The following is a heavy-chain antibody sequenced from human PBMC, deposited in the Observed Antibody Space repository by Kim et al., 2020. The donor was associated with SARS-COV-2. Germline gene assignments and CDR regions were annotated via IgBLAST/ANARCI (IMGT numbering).Heavy chain of an antibody. CDR2: IRSNAYGGTT. J-gene: IGHJ1*01. D-gene: IGHD3-3*01. CDR3: TKDDFWSGYYTH. Sequence: GGSLRLSCTASGFTFGDFAMSWVRQAPGKGLEWVGFIRSNAYGGTTEYAASVKGRFTISRDDSKRIAYLQMNSLKTEDTAVYYCTKDDFWSGYYTHWGQG. V-gene: IGHV3-49*04. CDR1: GFTFGDFA.